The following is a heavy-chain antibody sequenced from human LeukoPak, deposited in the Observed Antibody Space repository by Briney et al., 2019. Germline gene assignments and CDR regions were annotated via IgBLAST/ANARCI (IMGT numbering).Heavy chain of an antibody. CDR2: IYYSGST. CDR1: GGSISSYY. D-gene: IGHD6-13*01. CDR3: AGQGYSSSWYRNQGPEYFQH. J-gene: IGHJ1*01. V-gene: IGHV4-59*08. Sequence: SETLSLTCTVSGGSISSYYWSWIRQPPRKGLEWIGYIYYSGSTNYNPSLKSRVTISVDRSKNQFSLKLSSVTAADTAVYYCAGQGYSSSWYRNQGPEYFQHWGQGTLVTVSS.